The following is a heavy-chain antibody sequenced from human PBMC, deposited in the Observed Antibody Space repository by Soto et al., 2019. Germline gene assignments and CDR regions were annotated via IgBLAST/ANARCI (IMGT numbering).Heavy chain of an antibody. CDR1: GYTLTELS. Sequence: GASVKVSCKVSGYTLTELSGHWVRQAPGKGLEWMGGFDPEDGETIYAQKFQGRVTMTEDTSTDTAYMELGSLRSEDTAVYYCATSGVEWLDNYFDYWGQGTLVTVSS. CDR3: ATSGVEWLDNYFDY. D-gene: IGHD6-19*01. CDR2: FDPEDGET. V-gene: IGHV1-24*01. J-gene: IGHJ4*02.